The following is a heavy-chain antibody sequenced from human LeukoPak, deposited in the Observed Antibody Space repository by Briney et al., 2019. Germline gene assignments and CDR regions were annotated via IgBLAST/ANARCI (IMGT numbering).Heavy chain of an antibody. V-gene: IGHV4-38-2*02. CDR3: AGDLVTSTYNWFDP. J-gene: IGHJ5*02. CDR2: VYHSGST. D-gene: IGHD2-21*02. Sequence: PSETLSLTCVVSRFSISSGYYWGWIRQPPGKGLEWIGSVYHSGSTSYNPSLKSRLTISVDTSKNQFSLKLCSVTAADTAIYYCAGDLVTSTYNWFDPWGQGTLVTVS. CDR1: RFSISSGYY.